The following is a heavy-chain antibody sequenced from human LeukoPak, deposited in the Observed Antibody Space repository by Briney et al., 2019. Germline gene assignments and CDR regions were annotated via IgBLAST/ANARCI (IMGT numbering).Heavy chain of an antibody. D-gene: IGHD6-25*01. CDR3: ARDPSAGSES. CDR2: ISYDGSNK. V-gene: IGHV3-30*04. J-gene: IGHJ4*02. CDR1: GFSFSSYE. Sequence: PGGSLRLSCAVSGFSFSSYEMNWVRQAPGKGLEWVAVISYDGSNKYYADSVKGRFTISRDNAKSSLYLQMNSLRVEDTAVYYCARDPSAGSESWGQGTLVTVSS.